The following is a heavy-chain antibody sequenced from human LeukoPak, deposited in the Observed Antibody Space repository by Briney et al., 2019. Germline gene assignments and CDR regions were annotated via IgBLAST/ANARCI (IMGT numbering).Heavy chain of an antibody. CDR3: ARDPHALHYYDSSGYYSRRNYYYYYYMDV. CDR2: INHSGST. CDR1: GFTFSSYA. J-gene: IGHJ6*03. Sequence: GSLRLSCAASGFTFSSYAMSWVRRPPGKGLEWIGEINHSGSTNYNPSLKSRVTISVDTSKNQFSLKLSSVTAADTAVYYCARDPHALHYYDSSGYYSRRNYYYYYYMDVWGKGTTVTVSS. D-gene: IGHD3-22*01. V-gene: IGHV4-34*01.